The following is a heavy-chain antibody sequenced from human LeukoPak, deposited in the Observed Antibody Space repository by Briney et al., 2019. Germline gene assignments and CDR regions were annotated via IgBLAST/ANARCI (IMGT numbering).Heavy chain of an antibody. Sequence: GGSLRLSCAASGFTFSSHAMHWVRPAPGKGLEWVAVIWYDGSNKYYADSVKGRFTVSRDNSQRTLYLQVNSLRAEDTAVYYCARDQGTRTSLAAAGHFDYWGQGTLVTVSS. CDR1: GFTFSSHA. CDR3: ARDQGTRTSLAAAGHFDY. CDR2: IWYDGSNK. D-gene: IGHD6-25*01. J-gene: IGHJ4*02. V-gene: IGHV3-33*01.